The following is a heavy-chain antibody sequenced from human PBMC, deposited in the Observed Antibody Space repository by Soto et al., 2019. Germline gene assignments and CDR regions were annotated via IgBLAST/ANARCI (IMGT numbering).Heavy chain of an antibody. J-gene: IGHJ4*02. CDR1: GGSFSGYF. Sequence: SETLSLTCAVYGGSFSGYFWSWIRQPPGKGLEWIGEINHSGSINYNPSLKGRVTISLDTSENQFSLKLTSVTAADTAVYYCARGEWLPRSDYWGQGTLVTVSS. CDR3: ARGEWLPRSDY. V-gene: IGHV4-34*01. CDR2: INHSGSI. D-gene: IGHD5-18*01.